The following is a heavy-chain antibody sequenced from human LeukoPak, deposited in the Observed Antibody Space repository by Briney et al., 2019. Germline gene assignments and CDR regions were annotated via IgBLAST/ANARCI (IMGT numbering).Heavy chain of an antibody. Sequence: GGSLRLSCAASGFTFSNYVMGWVRQAPGKGLEWVSDVSGSGGNTNYADSVKGRFTISRDNSKNTLYLQMNSLRAEDTAVYYCAKNLIHLWCFDYWGHGTLVTVSS. J-gene: IGHJ4*01. CDR1: GFTFSNYV. CDR3: AKNLIHLWCFDY. V-gene: IGHV3-23*01. CDR2: VSGSGGNT. D-gene: IGHD5-18*01.